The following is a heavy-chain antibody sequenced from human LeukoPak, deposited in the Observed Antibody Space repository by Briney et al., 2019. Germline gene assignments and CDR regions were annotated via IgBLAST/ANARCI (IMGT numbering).Heavy chain of an antibody. D-gene: IGHD4-11*01. Sequence: SETLSPPFPVSGGSISSYYWGWVREPPGEGLGGVWDIYYSGSTNYNPSLKSRVTISVDTSKNQFSLKLSSVTAADTAVYHCAREGYLYSNYAPRFDPWGQGTLVTVSS. CDR3: AREGYLYSNYAPRFDP. V-gene: IGHV4-59*01. CDR2: IYYSGST. J-gene: IGHJ5*02. CDR1: GGSISSYY.